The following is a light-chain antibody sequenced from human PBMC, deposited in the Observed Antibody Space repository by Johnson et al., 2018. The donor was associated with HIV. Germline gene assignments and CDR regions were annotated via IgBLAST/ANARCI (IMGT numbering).Light chain of an antibody. CDR3: GTWDSSLSVV. CDR2: ENN. V-gene: IGLV1-51*02. Sequence: QSVLTQPPSVSAAPGQKVTISCSGSSSNIGNNYVSWYQQLPGTAPKLLICENNKRPSWIPDRFSGSKSGTSATLGITGLQTGDEADYYCGTWDSSLSVVFGTGTKVTVL. CDR1: SSNIGNNY. J-gene: IGLJ1*01.